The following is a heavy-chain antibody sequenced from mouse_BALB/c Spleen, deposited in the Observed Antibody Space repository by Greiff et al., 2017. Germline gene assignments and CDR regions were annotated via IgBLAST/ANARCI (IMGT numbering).Heavy chain of an antibody. J-gene: IGHJ2*01. CDR2: IYPGSGNT. D-gene: IGHD2-1*01. V-gene: IGHV1-63*02. Sequence: QVQLKESGAELVRPGTSVKISCKASGYAFTNYWLGWVKQRPGHGLEWIGDIYPGSGNTYYNEKFKGKATLTADTSSSTAYMQLSRLTSEDSAVYFCARRGGNPWYFDYWGQGTTLTVSS. CDR1: GYAFTNYW. CDR3: ARRGGNPWYFDY.